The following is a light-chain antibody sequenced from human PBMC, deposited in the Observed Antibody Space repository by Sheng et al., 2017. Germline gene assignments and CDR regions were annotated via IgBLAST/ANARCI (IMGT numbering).Light chain of an antibody. J-gene: IGKJ1*01. CDR1: QSVSSN. CDR3: QQYNNWRT. Sequence: EIVMTQSPATLSLSPGERATLSCRASQSVSSNVAWYQQKPGLAPRLLIYGASSRATGFPARLSGSGSGTEFTLTISSLQSEDFAVYYCQQYNNWRTFGQGTKVEIK. V-gene: IGKV3-15*01. CDR2: GAS.